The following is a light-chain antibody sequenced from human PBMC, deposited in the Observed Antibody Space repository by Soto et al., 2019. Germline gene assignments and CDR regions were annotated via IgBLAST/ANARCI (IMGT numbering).Light chain of an antibody. CDR2: RNN. CDR1: SSNIGSNT. J-gene: IGLJ3*02. V-gene: IGLV1-47*01. Sequence: QSVLTQPPSASGTPGQRVTISCSGSSSNIGSNTVKWYQQLPGTAPKLLIYRNNQRPSGVPDRFSGSKSGTSASLAISGLRSEDEADYYCAAWDDSLSGLWVFGGGTKLTVL. CDR3: AAWDDSLSGLWV.